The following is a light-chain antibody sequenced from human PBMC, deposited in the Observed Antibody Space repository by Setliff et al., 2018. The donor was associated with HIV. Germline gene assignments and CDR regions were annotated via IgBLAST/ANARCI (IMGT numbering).Light chain of an antibody. CDR2: DVN. Sequence: VLAQPRSVSGSPGQSVTISCTGTSSDVGGYNYVFWYQHHPGKAPKLMIYDVNQRPPGVPDRFSGSKFGNTASLTISGLQAEDEADYYCCSYAGSDTYVFGTGTKVTVL. CDR1: SSDVGGYNY. CDR3: CSYAGSDTYV. V-gene: IGLV2-11*01. J-gene: IGLJ1*01.